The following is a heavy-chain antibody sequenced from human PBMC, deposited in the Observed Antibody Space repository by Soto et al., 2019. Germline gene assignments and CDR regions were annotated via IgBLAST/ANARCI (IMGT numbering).Heavy chain of an antibody. CDR2: ISSSSSTI. Sequence: GGSLRLSCAASGFTFSSYSMNWVRQAPGKGLEWVSYISSSSSTIYYADSVKGRFTISRDNAKNSLYLQMNSLRDEDTAVYYCARDTILIVGATKVPFDYWGQGTLVTVSS. V-gene: IGHV3-48*02. CDR1: GFTFSSYS. D-gene: IGHD1-26*01. CDR3: ARDTILIVGATKVPFDY. J-gene: IGHJ4*02.